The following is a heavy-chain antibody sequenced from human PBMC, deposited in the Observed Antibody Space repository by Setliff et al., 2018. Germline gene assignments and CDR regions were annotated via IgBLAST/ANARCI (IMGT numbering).Heavy chain of an antibody. J-gene: IGHJ6*01. Sequence: ASVKVSCKASGYAFSSYYMYWVRQAPGQGLDWMGTINTGGGSASIVDQFRGRVTMTRDTSTSTIYLELTSLRSDDTAVYYCARERAYDGLNYYGMDVWGQGTTVTVSS. D-gene: IGHD3-22*01. V-gene: IGHV1-46*01. CDR3: ARERAYDGLNYYGMDV. CDR2: INTGGGSA. CDR1: GYAFSSYY.